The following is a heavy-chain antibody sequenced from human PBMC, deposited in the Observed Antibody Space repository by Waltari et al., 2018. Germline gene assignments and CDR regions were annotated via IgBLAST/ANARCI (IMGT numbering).Heavy chain of an antibody. D-gene: IGHD6-13*01. Sequence: EVQLVESGGGLIQPGGCLSLSCAASGFTVITTSMTAVRQAPGKGLEWVSLIYSSGTTYYADSVKGRFTISRDISKNTLYLQMNSLRAEDTAVYYCARDLGYSSSWGYWGQGTLVTVSS. CDR1: GFTVITTS. CDR2: IYSSGTT. J-gene: IGHJ4*02. CDR3: ARDLGYSSSWGY. V-gene: IGHV3-53*01.